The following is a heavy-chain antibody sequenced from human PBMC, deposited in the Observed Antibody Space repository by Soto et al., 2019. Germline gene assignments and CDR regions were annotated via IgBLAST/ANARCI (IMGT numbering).Heavy chain of an antibody. V-gene: IGHV1-69*13. J-gene: IGHJ6*02. CDR3: ARGGGYSGYDYYYYGMDV. D-gene: IGHD5-12*01. CDR2: IIPIFGTA. CDR1: GGTFSSYA. Sequence: SVKVSCKASGGTFSSYAISWVRQAPGQGLEWMGGIIPIFGTANYAQKFQGRVTITADESTSTAYMELSSLRSEDTAVYYCARGGGYSGYDYYYYGMDVWGQGTTVTVSS.